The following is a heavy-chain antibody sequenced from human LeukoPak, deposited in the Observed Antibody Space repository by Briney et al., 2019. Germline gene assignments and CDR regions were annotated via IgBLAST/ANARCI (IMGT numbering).Heavy chain of an antibody. V-gene: IGHV3-48*03. CDR3: TVVPMG. CDR2: ISNTGSVT. Sequence: GGSLRLSRAGSGFTFSSYEMSWVRQAPGKGLEWVSYISNTGSVTYYADSVKGRFTISRDNARNPLFLQMNSLRAEDTGVYYCTVVPMGWGQGTLVTVSS. J-gene: IGHJ4*02. CDR1: GFTFSSYE. D-gene: IGHD4-23*01.